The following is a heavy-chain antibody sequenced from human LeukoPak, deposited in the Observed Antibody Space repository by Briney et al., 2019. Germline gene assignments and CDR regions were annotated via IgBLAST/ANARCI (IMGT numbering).Heavy chain of an antibody. CDR3: ARGAPHYYFDY. CDR1: GGSISSGSYY. CDR2: IYTSGST. V-gene: IGHV4-61*02. J-gene: IGHJ4*02. Sequence: SETLSPTCTVSGGSISSGSYYWSWIRQPAGKGLEWIGRIYTSGSTNYNPSLKSRVTISVDTSKNQFSLKLSSVTAADTAVYYCARGAPHYYFDYWGQGTLVTVSS.